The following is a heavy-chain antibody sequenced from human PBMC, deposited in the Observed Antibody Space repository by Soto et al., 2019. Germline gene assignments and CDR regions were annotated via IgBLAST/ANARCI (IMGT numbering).Heavy chain of an antibody. CDR3: ARLLSSGRADDAFDI. J-gene: IGHJ3*02. CDR1: RYTFTYRY. CDR2: ITPFNGNT. Sequence: SVKGSRKAARYTFTYRYLHWVRQAPGQALEWMGWITPFNGNTNYAQKFQDRVTITRDRSMSTAYMELSSLRSEDTAMYYCARLLSSGRADDAFDIWGQGTMVTVS. V-gene: IGHV1-45*02. D-gene: IGHD6-19*01.